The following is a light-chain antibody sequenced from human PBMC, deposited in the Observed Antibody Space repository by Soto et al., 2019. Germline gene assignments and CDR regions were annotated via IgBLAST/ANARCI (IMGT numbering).Light chain of an antibody. CDR2: KAS. Sequence: DIQMTQSPSTLSASVGDRVTITCRASQYISSWLAWYQQKPGTAPKLLIQKASSLESGVPSRFSGSGSGTEFTLTISSLQPDDFATYYCQQYNNYSTFGQGTKVEIK. CDR3: QQYNNYST. V-gene: IGKV1-5*03. J-gene: IGKJ1*01. CDR1: QYISSW.